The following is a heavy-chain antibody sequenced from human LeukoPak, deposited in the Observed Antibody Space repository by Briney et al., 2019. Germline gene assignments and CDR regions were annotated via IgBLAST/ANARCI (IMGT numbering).Heavy chain of an antibody. D-gene: IGHD3-10*01. CDR1: GGSISSGDYY. J-gene: IGHJ5*02. CDR2: IHYSGST. V-gene: IGHV4-30-4*01. Sequence: SQTLSLTCSVSGGSISSGDYYWSWIRQPPGKGLEWIGHIHYSGSTHHNPSLKSRVTISVDTSKNQFSLKLSSVTATDTAVYYCARSLLSAGSGSYGFDPWGQGTLVTVSS. CDR3: ARSLLSAGSGSYGFDP.